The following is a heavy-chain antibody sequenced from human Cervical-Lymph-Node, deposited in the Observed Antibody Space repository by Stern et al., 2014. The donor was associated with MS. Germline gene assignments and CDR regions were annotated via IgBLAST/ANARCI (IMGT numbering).Heavy chain of an antibody. CDR1: GFTFTNAW. CDR2: IKSKPDGWTT. Sequence: VQLVESGGGLVKPGGSLRLSCEASGFTFTNAWMSWVRQAPGQGLEWVGRIKSKPDGWTTDYASPVKGRFTISRDDSKNTLYVQMNSLKTEDTAVYYCTTTSGRWADFDHWGQGTLVTVSS. D-gene: IGHD1-26*01. V-gene: IGHV3-15*01. J-gene: IGHJ4*02. CDR3: TTTSGRWADFDH.